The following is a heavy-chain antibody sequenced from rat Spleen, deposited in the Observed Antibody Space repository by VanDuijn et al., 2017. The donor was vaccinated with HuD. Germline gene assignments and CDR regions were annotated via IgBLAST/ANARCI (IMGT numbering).Heavy chain of an antibody. Sequence: EVQLVESDGGLVQPGGSLKISCSASGFTFSDYYMAWVRQAPTKGLEWVALISYDGSATYYRDSVKGRFTISRNDAKSTLYLQMNSLRSEDTATYYCTNNWELYYWGQGVMVTVSS. D-gene: IGHD5-1*01. CDR1: GFTFSDYY. CDR2: ISYDGSAT. J-gene: IGHJ2*01. V-gene: IGHV5-20*01. CDR3: TNNWELYY.